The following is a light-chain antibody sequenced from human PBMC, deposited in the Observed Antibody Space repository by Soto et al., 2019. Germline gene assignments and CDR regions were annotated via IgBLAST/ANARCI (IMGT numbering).Light chain of an antibody. J-gene: IGKJ5*01. CDR3: QQGSSVPIT. CDR2: PTS. CDR1: QGVNRW. Sequence: DIQMTQAPSFMSASVGDRVTVTCRASQGVNRWLAWYQQNPWKAPKLLSYPTSTLASGVPSRFSGSGSGTDFTLTISSLQPEDFAPYYCQQGSSVPITCGQGTRLELQ. V-gene: IGKV1-12*01.